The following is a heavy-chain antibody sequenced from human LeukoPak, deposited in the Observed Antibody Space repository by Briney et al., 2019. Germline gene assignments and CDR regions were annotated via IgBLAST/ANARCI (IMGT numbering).Heavy chain of an antibody. J-gene: IGHJ5*02. CDR2: ISGSGGST. CDR3: AKDRSNWNTNWFDP. CDR1: GFTFSSYA. Sequence: PGGSLRLSCAASGFTFSSYAMSWVRQAPGKGLEWVSAISGSGGSTYYADSVKGRFTISRDNSKNTLYLQMSSLRAEDTAVYYCAKDRSNWNTNWFDPWGQGTLVTVSS. D-gene: IGHD1/OR15-1a*01. V-gene: IGHV3-23*01.